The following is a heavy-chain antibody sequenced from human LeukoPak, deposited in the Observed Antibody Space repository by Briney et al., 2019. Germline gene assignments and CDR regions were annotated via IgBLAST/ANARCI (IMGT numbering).Heavy chain of an antibody. J-gene: IGHJ4*02. CDR2: INHSGST. CDR1: GGSFSGYY. CDR3: ARAYGYSYGYDY. Sequence: PSETLSLTCAVYGGSFSGYYWSWIRQPPGKGLEWIGEINHSGSTNYNPSLKSRVTVSVDTSKNQFSLKLSSVTAADTAVYYCARAYGYSYGYDYWGQGILVTVSS. V-gene: IGHV4-34*01. D-gene: IGHD5-18*01.